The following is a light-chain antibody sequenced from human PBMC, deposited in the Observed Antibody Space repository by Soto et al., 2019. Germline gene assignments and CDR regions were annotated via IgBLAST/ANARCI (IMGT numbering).Light chain of an antibody. CDR2: DAS. CDR1: QSISSW. Sequence: DIQMTQSPSTLSASVGDRVTITCRASQSISSWLDWYQQKPGKAPKLLIYDASSLESGVPSRFSGSGSGTEFTLTISSLQPDDFATYFCQQYNSYPETFGQGTKVEIK. V-gene: IGKV1-5*01. J-gene: IGKJ1*01. CDR3: QQYNSYPET.